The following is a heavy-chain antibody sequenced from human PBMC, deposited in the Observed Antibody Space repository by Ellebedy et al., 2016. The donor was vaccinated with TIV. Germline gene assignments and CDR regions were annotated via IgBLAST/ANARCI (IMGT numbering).Heavy chain of an antibody. D-gene: IGHD3-16*02. V-gene: IGHV3-48*02. CDR1: GFTFSTYT. CDR3: ARDYRWGVDY. Sequence: PGGSLRLSCSASGFTFSTYTMQWLRRAPGEGLEWVSYINSRGSPMYYADSVKGRFTISRDNGKNSLYLQMNSLRDEDTAVYYCARDYRWGVDYWGQGSLVTVSS. J-gene: IGHJ4*02. CDR2: INSRGSPM.